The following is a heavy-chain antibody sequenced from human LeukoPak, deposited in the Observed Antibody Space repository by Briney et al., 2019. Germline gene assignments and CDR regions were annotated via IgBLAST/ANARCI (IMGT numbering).Heavy chain of an antibody. D-gene: IGHD2-15*01. V-gene: IGHV4-59*02. CDR3: ARGYCSGGSCYSYYYYNYMDV. Sequence: SETLSLTCTVSGGSVSDYYWSWIRQSPGKGLEWIGYIYYTGSTNYNPSLKSRVTISADTSKNQFSLKLSSVTAADTAVHYCARGYCSGGSCYSYYYYNYMDVWGEGTTVTVSS. CDR1: GGSVSDYY. J-gene: IGHJ6*03. CDR2: IYYTGST.